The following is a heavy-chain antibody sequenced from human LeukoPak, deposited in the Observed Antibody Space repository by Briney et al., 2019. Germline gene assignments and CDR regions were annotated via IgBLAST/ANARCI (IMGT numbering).Heavy chain of an antibody. V-gene: IGHV3-30*03. CDR1: GFTFSSYG. D-gene: IGHD2-15*01. J-gene: IGHJ5*02. Sequence: GGSLRLSCAASGFTFSSYGMHWVRQAPGKGLEWVAVISYDGSNKYYADSVKGRFTISRDNSKNTLYLQMNSLRDEDTATYYCARRVDATRWFDPWGQGTLVAVSS. CDR2: ISYDGSNK. CDR3: ARRVDATRWFDP.